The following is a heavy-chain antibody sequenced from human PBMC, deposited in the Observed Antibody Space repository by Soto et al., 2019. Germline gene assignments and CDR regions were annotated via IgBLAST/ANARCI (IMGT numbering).Heavy chain of an antibody. CDR1: GYTFTTYG. D-gene: IGHD3-10*01. J-gene: IGHJ6*02. Sequence: QVHLEQSAPEVKKPGASVKVSCKASGYTFTTYGISWVRQAPGQGLEWLGWINTHNGNTNYAQNLQGRVIMTADTSTSTAYMELRSLRSDDTAIYYCTREGSAPYYYYGMDAWGQGTTVTVSS. CDR3: TREGSAPYYYYGMDA. CDR2: INTHNGNT. V-gene: IGHV1-18*01.